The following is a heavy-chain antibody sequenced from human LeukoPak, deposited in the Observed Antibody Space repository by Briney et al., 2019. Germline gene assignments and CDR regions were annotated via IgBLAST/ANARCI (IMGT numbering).Heavy chain of an antibody. CDR2: IYYSGST. J-gene: IGHJ4*02. D-gene: IGHD6-19*01. CDR3: ARHDSSGWYIFYY. CDR1: GGSISSYY. Sequence: SETLSLTCTVSGGSISSYYWSWIRQPPGKGLEWIGYIYYSGSTNYNPSLKSRVTISVDTSKNQFSLKVSSVTAADTAVYYCARHDSSGWYIFYYWGQGTLVTVSS. V-gene: IGHV4-59*08.